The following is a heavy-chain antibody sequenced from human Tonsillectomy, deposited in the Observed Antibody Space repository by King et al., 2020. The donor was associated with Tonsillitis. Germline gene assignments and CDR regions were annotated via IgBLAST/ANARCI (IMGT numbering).Heavy chain of an antibody. Sequence: VQLVESGAEVKKPGASVRVSCKASGYTFSSYDINWVRQATGQGLEWMGWMNPNSGNTGYAQKFQGRVTMTRGTSITTAYMELSNLRTEDTAVYFCARRLAMAGTLPDYWGQGTLVTVSS. CDR2: MNPNSGNT. CDR3: ARRLAMAGTLPDY. D-gene: IGHD6-19*01. CDR1: GYTFSSYD. V-gene: IGHV1-8*01. J-gene: IGHJ4*02.